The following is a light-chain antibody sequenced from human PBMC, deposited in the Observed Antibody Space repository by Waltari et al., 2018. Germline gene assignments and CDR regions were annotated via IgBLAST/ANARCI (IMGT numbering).Light chain of an antibody. J-gene: IGLJ2*01. V-gene: IGLV1-44*01. CDR3: AAWDDSLSGPV. Sequence: QSVLTQPPSASGAPGQRATISCSGTSSNTGSNTVTWYQQLPGTAPEPLIYNKNQRPAGVPDRISGSKSGTSASLAISGLQSEDEADYYCAAWDDSLSGPVFGGGTKLTVL. CDR1: SSNTGSNT. CDR2: NKN.